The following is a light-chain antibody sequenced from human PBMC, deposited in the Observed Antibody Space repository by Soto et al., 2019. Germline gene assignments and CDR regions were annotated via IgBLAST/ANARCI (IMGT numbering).Light chain of an antibody. CDR2: INY. J-gene: IGLJ3*02. V-gene: IGLV1-44*01. Sequence: QSVLTQAPSVSGIPGQSVTISCSGSDSNIGSNTVNWYQQLPGMAPKLLIYINYKRPSGVPDRFSASKSDTSASLAISGLQSEDEAHYYCAVWDDTLDAWVSGGGTKVTVL. CDR1: DSNIGSNT. CDR3: AVWDDTLDAWV.